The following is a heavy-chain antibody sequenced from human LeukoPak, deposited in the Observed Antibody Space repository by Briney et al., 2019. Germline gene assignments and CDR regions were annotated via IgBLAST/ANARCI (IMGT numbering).Heavy chain of an antibody. CDR3: AKDFEYCSSTSCRFPLLFDP. V-gene: IGHV3-23*01. D-gene: IGHD2-2*01. Sequence: QSGGSLRLSCAASGFTFSSYAMSWVRQAPGKGLEWVSAISGSGGSTYYADSVKGRFTISRDNSKNTLYLQMNSLRAEDTAVYYCAKDFEYCSSTSCRFPLLFDPWGQGTLVTVSS. CDR2: ISGSGGST. J-gene: IGHJ5*02. CDR1: GFTFSSYA.